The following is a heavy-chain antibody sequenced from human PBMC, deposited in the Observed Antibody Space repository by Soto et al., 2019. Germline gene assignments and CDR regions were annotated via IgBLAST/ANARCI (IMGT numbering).Heavy chain of an antibody. Sequence: GGPLRLSGAASGLTFSSYAMSWVRQAPGKGLECVSTISGSVGTTYYADSVKGRFTISRDNSKNTLYLQMNSLRAEDTAVYYCAKVSSTTIVYVISRFDYWGQGTLVTVSS. CDR2: ISGSVGTT. J-gene: IGHJ4*02. V-gene: IGHV3-23*01. CDR1: GLTFSSYA. D-gene: IGHD5-12*01. CDR3: AKVSSTTIVYVISRFDY.